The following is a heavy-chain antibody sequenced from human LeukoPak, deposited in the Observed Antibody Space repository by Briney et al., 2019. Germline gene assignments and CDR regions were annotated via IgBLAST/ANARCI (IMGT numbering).Heavy chain of an antibody. D-gene: IGHD3-3*01. V-gene: IGHV3-23*01. Sequence: PGGSLRLSCAASGFTFNNYAVNWVRQAPGKGLEWVSGISASAGSTKYADFVKGRFTISRDNSKNTLYLQMNSPRAEDTAVYYCAKQSNDFWDGYTAPPGFGMDVWGQGITVTVSS. CDR2: ISASAGST. CDR3: AKQSNDFWDGYTAPPGFGMDV. J-gene: IGHJ6*02. CDR1: GFTFNNYA.